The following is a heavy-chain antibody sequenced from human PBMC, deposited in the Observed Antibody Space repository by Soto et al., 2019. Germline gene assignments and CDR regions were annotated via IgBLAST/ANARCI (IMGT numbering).Heavy chain of an antibody. D-gene: IGHD1-7*01. CDR3: ARAPLTGTTGPDY. CDR1: GGSFSGYY. CDR2: INHSGST. V-gene: IGHV4-34*01. J-gene: IGHJ4*02. Sequence: KTSETLSLTCAVYGGSFSGYYWSWIRQPPGKGLEWIGEINHSGSTDYNPSLKSRVTISVDTSKNQFSLKLSSVTAADTAVYYCARAPLTGTTGPDYWGQGTLVTVSS.